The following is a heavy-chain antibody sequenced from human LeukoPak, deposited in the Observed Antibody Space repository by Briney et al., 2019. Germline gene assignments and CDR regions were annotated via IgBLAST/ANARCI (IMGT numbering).Heavy chain of an antibody. CDR3: ASYKYTMVRGVITHDAFDI. CDR1: GGSISTFGHY. Sequence: SETLSLTCSVSGGSISTFGHYWGWIRQPPGKGLEWIGSIYHSGSTYYNPSLKSRVTISVDTSKNQFSLKLSSVTAADTAVYYCASYKYTMVRGVITHDAFDIWGQGTMVTVSS. D-gene: IGHD3-10*01. V-gene: IGHV4-39*07. CDR2: IYHSGST. J-gene: IGHJ3*02.